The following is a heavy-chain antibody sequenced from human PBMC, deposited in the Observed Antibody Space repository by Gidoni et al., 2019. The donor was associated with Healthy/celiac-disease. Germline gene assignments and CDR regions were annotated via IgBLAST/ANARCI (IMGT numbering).Heavy chain of an antibody. D-gene: IGHD2-15*01. Sequence: EVQLVESGGGLVKPGRSLRLSCTASGFTFGDYAMSWFRQAPGKGLEWVGFIRSKAYGGTTEYAASVKGRFTISRDDSKSIAYLQMNSLKTEDTAVYYCTRVVGADRYCSGGSCINWFDPWGQGTLVTVSS. CDR3: TRVVGADRYCSGGSCINWFDP. CDR1: GFTFGDYA. J-gene: IGHJ5*02. CDR2: IRSKAYGGTT. V-gene: IGHV3-49*05.